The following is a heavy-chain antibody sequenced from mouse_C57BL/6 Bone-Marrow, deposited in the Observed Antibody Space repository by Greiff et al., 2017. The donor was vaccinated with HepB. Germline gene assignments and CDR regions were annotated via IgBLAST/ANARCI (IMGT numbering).Heavy chain of an antibody. V-gene: IGHV10-1*01. CDR3: VRHEGLLHVPPAY. Sequence: EVQLVESGGGLVQPKGSLKLSCAASGFSFNTYAMNWVRQAPGKGLEWVARIRSKSNNYATYYADSVKDRFTISRDDSESMLYLQMNNLKTEDTAMYYCVRHEGLLHVPPAYWGQGTLVTVSA. D-gene: IGHD2-3*01. CDR1: GFSFNTYA. J-gene: IGHJ3*01. CDR2: IRSKSNNYAT.